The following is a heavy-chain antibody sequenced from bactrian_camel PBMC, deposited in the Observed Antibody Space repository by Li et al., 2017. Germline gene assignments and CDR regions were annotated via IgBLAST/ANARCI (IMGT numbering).Heavy chain of an antibody. Sequence: VQLVESGGGLVQPGGSLRLSCAASGFTFSDYAMSWVRQAPGKGFEWVSAISGGGEYTYYTDSMKGRFTISRDNAKNTLYLQLNSLKTEDTAMYYCAGDHNVDFGYWGQGTQVTVS. CDR3: AGDHNVDFGY. V-gene: IGHV3S31*01. J-gene: IGHJ6*01. CDR1: GFTFSDYA. CDR2: ISGGGEYT.